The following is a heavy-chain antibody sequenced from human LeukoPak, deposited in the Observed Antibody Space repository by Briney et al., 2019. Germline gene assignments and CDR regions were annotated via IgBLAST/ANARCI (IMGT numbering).Heavy chain of an antibody. CDR3: ARDSVYYDSSGYYPMFDP. J-gene: IGHJ5*02. V-gene: IGHV3-30-3*01. CDR1: GFTFSSYA. Sequence: PGRSLRLSCAASGFTFSSYAMHWVRQAPGKGLEWVAVISYDGSNKYCADSVKGRFTISRDNSKNTLYLQMNSLRAEDTAVYYCARDSVYYDSSGYYPMFDPWGQGTLVTVSS. CDR2: ISYDGSNK. D-gene: IGHD3-22*01.